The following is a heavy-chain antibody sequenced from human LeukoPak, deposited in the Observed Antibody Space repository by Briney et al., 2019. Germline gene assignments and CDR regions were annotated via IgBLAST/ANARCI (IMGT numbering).Heavy chain of an antibody. CDR1: GFTFSSYE. V-gene: IGHV3-21*01. D-gene: IGHD3-9*01. CDR3: ARTLHDILTGYYYFYFDY. J-gene: IGHJ4*02. Sequence: GGSLRLSCAASGFTFSSYEMNWVRQAPGKGLEWVSSISTSSSYIFYADSVKGRFTISRDNAKNSLYLQMNSLRAEDTAVYFCARTLHDILTGYYYFYFDYWGQGTLVTVSS. CDR2: ISTSSSYI.